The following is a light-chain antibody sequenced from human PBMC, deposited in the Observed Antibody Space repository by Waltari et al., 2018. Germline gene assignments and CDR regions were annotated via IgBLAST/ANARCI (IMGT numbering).Light chain of an antibody. CDR1: TIGSKS. J-gene: IGLJ3*02. V-gene: IGLV3-21*03. CDR2: DDS. CDR3: QVWDSSSDLWV. Sequence: SYVLTQPPSVSVAPGKTARITCGGNTIGSKSVTRYQQKPGQAPVLVVYDDSDRPSGIPERFSGSNSGNTATLTISRVEAGDEADYYCQVWDSSSDLWVFGGGTKLTVL.